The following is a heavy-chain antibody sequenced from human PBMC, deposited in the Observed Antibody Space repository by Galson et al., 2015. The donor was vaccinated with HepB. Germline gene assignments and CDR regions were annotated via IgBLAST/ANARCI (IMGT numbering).Heavy chain of an antibody. V-gene: IGHV1-3*01. CDR3: AREAVAGYYYYGMDV. Sequence: SVKVSCKASGYTFTSYAMHWVRQAPGQRLEWMGWINAGNGNTKYSQKFQGRVTITRDTSASTAYMELSSLRSEDTAVYYCAREAVAGYYYYGMDVWGQGTTVTVSS. J-gene: IGHJ6*02. CDR1: GYTFTSYA. CDR2: INAGNGNT. D-gene: IGHD6-19*01.